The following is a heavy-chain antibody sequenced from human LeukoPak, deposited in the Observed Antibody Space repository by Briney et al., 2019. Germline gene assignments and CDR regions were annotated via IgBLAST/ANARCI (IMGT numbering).Heavy chain of an antibody. D-gene: IGHD3-16*01. V-gene: IGHV1-2*02. CDR1: GYTFTGYY. Sequence: VSVNVSCKASGYTFTGYYMLGVGQPPGQGLDGMGWINPNSSGANYAQKCQGRVAITSDTSISTAYMDLSRLRSDDPAVYYCARASRHRAYQYKGDWLDPWGQGTLVTVSS. CDR3: ARASRHRAYQYKGDWLDP. CDR2: INPNSSGA. J-gene: IGHJ5*02.